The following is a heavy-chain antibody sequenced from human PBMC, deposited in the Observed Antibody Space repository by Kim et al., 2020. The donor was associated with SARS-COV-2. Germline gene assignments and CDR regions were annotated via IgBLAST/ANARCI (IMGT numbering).Heavy chain of an antibody. D-gene: IGHD2-21*01. Sequence: NDYAVSMKSRLTINSDTAKNQFSLQLNSVTPDDTAVYYCARGRLSAFDIWSQGTMVTVSS. CDR3: ARGRLSAFDI. J-gene: IGHJ3*02. CDR2: N. V-gene: IGHV6-1*01.